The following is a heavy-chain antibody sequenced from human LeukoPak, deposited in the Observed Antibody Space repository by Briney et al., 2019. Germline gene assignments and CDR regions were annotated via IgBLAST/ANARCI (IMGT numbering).Heavy chain of an antibody. V-gene: IGHV4-39*01. D-gene: IGHD2/OR15-2a*01. J-gene: IGHJ4*02. Sequence: PSETLSLTCTVSGGSISSSSYYWGWIRQPPGKGLEWIGSIYYSGSTYYNPSLKSRVTISVDTSKNQFSLKLSSVTAADTAAYYCARLSMISPVDYWGQGTLVTVSS. CDR2: IYYSGST. CDR1: GGSISSSSYY. CDR3: ARLSMISPVDY.